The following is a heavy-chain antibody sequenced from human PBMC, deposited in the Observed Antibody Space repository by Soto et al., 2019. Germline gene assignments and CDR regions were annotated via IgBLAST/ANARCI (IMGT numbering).Heavy chain of an antibody. CDR3: ARDNYVFWSGYDNWFDP. Sequence: SETLSLTCAISGDSVSSNSAAWNWIRQSPSRGLEWLGRTYYRSKWYNDYAVSVKSRITINPDTSKNQFSLQLNSVTPEDTAVYYCARDNYVFWSGYDNWFDPWGQGTLVTVSS. CDR2: TYYRSKWYN. D-gene: IGHD3-3*01. V-gene: IGHV6-1*01. CDR1: GDSVSSNSAA. J-gene: IGHJ5*02.